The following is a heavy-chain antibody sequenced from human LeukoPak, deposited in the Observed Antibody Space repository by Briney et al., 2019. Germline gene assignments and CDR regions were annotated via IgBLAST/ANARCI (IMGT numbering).Heavy chain of an antibody. V-gene: IGHV3-48*03. CDR3: AKEGFKGTDYDSSGYDFDY. Sequence: GGSLRLSCAASGFTFSSYEMNWVRQAPGKGLEWVSYISSSGSTIYYADSVKGRFTISRDNAKNSLYLQMNSLRAEDTAVYYCAKEGFKGTDYDSSGYDFDYWGQGTLVTVSS. CDR2: ISSSGSTI. J-gene: IGHJ4*02. D-gene: IGHD3-22*01. CDR1: GFTFSSYE.